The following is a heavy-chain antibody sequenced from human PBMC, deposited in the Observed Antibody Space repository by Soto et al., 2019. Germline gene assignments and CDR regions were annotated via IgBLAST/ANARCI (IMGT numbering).Heavy chain of an antibody. Sequence: DSLTISRKGSGCSFTSYCIGLMRQMPGKGLEWMGIIYPGDSDTRYSPSFQGQVTISADKSISTAYLQWSSLKASDTAMYYCARRGSPPGYGMDVWGQGTTVTVSS. CDR1: GCSFTSYC. CDR2: IYPGDSDT. V-gene: IGHV5-51*01. J-gene: IGHJ6*02. CDR3: ARRGSPPGYGMDV. D-gene: IGHD6-13*01.